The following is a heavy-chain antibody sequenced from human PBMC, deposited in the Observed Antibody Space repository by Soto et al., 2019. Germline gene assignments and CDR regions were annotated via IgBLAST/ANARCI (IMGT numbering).Heavy chain of an antibody. CDR2: ISYDGSNK. CDR3: ASSMGSSSSDSYSYYMDV. CDR1: GFTFSSYA. J-gene: IGHJ6*03. Sequence: GGSLRLSCAASGFTFSSYAMHWVRQAPGKGLEWVAVISYDGSNKYYADSVKGRFTITRDNSKNTLYLQMNSLRAEDTAVYYCASSMGSSSSDSYSYYMDVWGKGTTVTVSS. V-gene: IGHV3-30*04. D-gene: IGHD6-6*01.